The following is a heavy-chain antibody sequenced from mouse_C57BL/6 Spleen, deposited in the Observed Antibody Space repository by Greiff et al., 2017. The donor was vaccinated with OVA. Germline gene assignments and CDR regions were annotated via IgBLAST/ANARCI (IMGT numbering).Heavy chain of an antibody. CDR2: INPSSGYT. CDR3: ARGDPYDGYYVEYAMDY. CDR1: GYTFTSYW. D-gene: IGHD2-3*01. J-gene: IGHJ4*01. V-gene: IGHV1-7*01. Sequence: VHLVESGAELAKPGASVKLSCKASGYTFTSYWMHWVKQRPGQGLEWIGYINPSSGYTKYNQKFKDKATLTADKSSSTAYMQLSSLTYEDSAVYYCARGDPYDGYYVEYAMDYWGQGTSVTVSS.